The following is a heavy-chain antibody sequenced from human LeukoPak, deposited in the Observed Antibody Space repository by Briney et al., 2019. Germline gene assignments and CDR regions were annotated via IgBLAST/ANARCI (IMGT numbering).Heavy chain of an antibody. V-gene: IGHV1-69*13. CDR2: IITIFGTA. Sequence: ASVKVSCKASGGTFSSYAISWVRQAPGQGLEWMGGIITIFGTANYAQKFQGRVTITADESTSTAYMELSSLRSEDTAVYYCARGPSGYDSSYYYGMDVWGQGTTVTVSS. J-gene: IGHJ6*02. D-gene: IGHD5-12*01. CDR3: ARGPSGYDSSYYYGMDV. CDR1: GGTFSSYA.